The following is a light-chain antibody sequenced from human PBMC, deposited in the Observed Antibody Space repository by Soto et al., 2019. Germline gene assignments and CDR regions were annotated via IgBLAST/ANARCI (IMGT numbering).Light chain of an antibody. CDR3: QHYGSSPPYT. CDR1: QSVSRY. V-gene: IGKV3-20*01. Sequence: IVLTQSPVTLSLSPVERTTLSFRASQSVSRYLAWYQQKPGQGPRLLIYGASSRATGVPDRFSGGGSGTDFTLTFSRLEPEDFAVYFCQHYGSSPPYTFGQGTKVDIK. J-gene: IGKJ2*01. CDR2: GAS.